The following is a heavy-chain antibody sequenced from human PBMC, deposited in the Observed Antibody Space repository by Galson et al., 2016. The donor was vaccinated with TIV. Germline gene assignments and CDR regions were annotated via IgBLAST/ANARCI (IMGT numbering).Heavy chain of an antibody. CDR1: GFTFRTYW. J-gene: IGHJ4*02. CDR2: INQDGSDS. V-gene: IGHV3-7*01. CDR3: APGVSAASTGVN. Sequence: SLRLSCAASGFTFRTYWMTWVRQAPGKGLEWVASINQDGSDSPYVDSVKGRFTISRDNAKKSLFLQMNGLRGEDTGVDYCAPGVSAASTGVNWGQGTLVTVSS. D-gene: IGHD6-13*01.